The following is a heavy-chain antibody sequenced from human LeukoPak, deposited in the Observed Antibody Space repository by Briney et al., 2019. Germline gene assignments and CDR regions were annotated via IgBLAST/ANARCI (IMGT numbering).Heavy chain of an antibody. V-gene: IGHV3-21*01. CDR2: ISSSSSYI. J-gene: IGHJ4*02. Sequence: PGGSLRLSCAASGFTFSSYSTNWVRQAPGKGLEWVSSISSSSSYIYYADSVKGRFTISRDNAKNSLYLQMNSLRAEDTAVYYCARDRGSSWYLGILYWGQGTLVTVSS. CDR3: ARDRGSSWYLGILY. D-gene: IGHD6-13*01. CDR1: GFTFSSYS.